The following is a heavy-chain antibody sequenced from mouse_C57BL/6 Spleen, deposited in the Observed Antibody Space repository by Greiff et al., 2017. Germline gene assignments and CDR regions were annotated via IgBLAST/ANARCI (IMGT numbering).Heavy chain of an antibody. CDR2: ISSGSSTI. Sequence: EVKLVESGGGLVKPGGSLKLSCAASGFTFSDYGMHWVRQAPEKGLEWVAYISSGSSTIYYAETVKGRFTISRDNAKNTLFLQMTSLRSEDTAMYYCARTAQARGYYAMDYWGQGTSVTVSS. J-gene: IGHJ4*01. CDR1: GFTFSDYG. V-gene: IGHV5-17*01. CDR3: ARTAQARGYYAMDY. D-gene: IGHD3-2*02.